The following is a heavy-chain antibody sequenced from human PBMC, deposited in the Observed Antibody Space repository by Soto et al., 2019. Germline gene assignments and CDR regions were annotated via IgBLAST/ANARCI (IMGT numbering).Heavy chain of an antibody. V-gene: IGHV4-31*03. CDR1: GGSISSGGYY. CDR2: IYYSGST. Sequence: SETLSLTCTVSGGSISSGGYYWSWIRQHPGKGLEWIGYIYYSGSTYYNPSLKSRVTISVDTSKNQFSLKLSSVTAADTAVYYCASRHSGYDRGSWFDPWGQGTLVTVSS. CDR3: ASRHSGYDRGSWFDP. J-gene: IGHJ5*02. D-gene: IGHD5-12*01.